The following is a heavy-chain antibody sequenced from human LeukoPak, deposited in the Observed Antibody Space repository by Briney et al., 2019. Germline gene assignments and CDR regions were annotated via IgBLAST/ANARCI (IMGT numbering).Heavy chain of an antibody. CDR3: AKTYYDFWSGYLGFYYYYYMDV. V-gene: IGHV3-30*18. CDR2: ISYDGSNK. Sequence: GGSLRLSCAASGFTFSSYGMHWVRQAPGKGLEWVAVISYDGSNKYYADSVKGRFTISRDNSKNTLYLQMNSLRAEDTAVYYCAKTYYDFWSGYLGFYYYYYMDVWGKGTTVTVSS. D-gene: IGHD3-3*01. J-gene: IGHJ6*03. CDR1: GFTFSSYG.